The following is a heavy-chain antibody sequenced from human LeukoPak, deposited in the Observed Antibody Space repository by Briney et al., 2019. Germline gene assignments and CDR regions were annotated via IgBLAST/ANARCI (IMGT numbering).Heavy chain of an antibody. Sequence: SETLSLTCTVSGGSISSSSYYWGWIRQPPGKGLEWIGSIYYSGGTYYNPSLKSRVTISVDTSKNQFSLKLSSVTAADTAVYYCARDFSGGASKFDYWGQGTLVTVSS. D-gene: IGHD1-26*01. CDR2: IYYSGGT. J-gene: IGHJ4*02. CDR3: ARDFSGGASKFDY. CDR1: GGSISSSSYY. V-gene: IGHV4-39*07.